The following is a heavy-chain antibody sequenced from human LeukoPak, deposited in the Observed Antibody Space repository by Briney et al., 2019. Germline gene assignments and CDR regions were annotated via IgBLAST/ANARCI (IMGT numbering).Heavy chain of an antibody. J-gene: IGHJ4*02. Sequence: PGGSLRLSCAASGFTFSSYEMNWVRQAPGKGLEWVSYISSSGSTIYYADSVKGRFTISRDNAKNSLYLQMNSLRAEDTAVYYCARGCRSGATRPCADYWGQGTLVTVSS. CDR1: GFTFSSYE. CDR3: ARGCRSGATRPCADY. D-gene: IGHD1-26*01. V-gene: IGHV3-48*03. CDR2: ISSSGSTI.